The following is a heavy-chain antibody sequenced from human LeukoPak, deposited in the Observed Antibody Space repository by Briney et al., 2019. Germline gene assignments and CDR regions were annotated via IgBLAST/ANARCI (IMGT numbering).Heavy chain of an antibody. D-gene: IGHD1-26*01. CDR2: ISYDGSNK. J-gene: IGHJ4*02. CDR1: GFTFSSYA. Sequence: PGRSLRLSCAVSGFTFSSYAMHWVRQAPGKGLEWVAVISYDGSNKYYADSVKGRFTISRDNSKNTLYLQMNSLRAEDTAVYYCAKAPKGGSNFDYWGQGTLVTVSS. CDR3: AKAPKGGSNFDY. V-gene: IGHV3-30-3*01.